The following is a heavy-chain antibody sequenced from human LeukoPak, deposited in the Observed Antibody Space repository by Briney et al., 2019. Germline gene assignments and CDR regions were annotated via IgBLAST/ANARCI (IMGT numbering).Heavy chain of an antibody. J-gene: IGHJ6*03. CDR2: INPNSGGT. Sequence: ASVKVSCKASGYTFTGYYMHWVRQAPGQGLEWMGWINPNSGGTNYAQKFQGRVTMTRDTSISTAYMELSRLRSDATAVYYCARGRVVVVVAYYMDVWGKGTTVTISS. CDR3: ARGRVVVVVAYYMDV. CDR1: GYTFTGYY. V-gene: IGHV1-2*02. D-gene: IGHD2-15*01.